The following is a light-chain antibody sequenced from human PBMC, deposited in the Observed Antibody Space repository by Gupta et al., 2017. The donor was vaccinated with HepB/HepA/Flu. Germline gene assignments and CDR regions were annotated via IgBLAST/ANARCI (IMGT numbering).Light chain of an antibody. J-gene: IGKJ5*01. V-gene: IGKV3-11*01. CDR1: QSVSSY. CDR2: DTS. Sequence: EVVSTQAPATLSLSPGERATLSCRASQSVSSYLAWYQQKPGQAPRLLMFDTSNRATAIPARFSGSGSGTDFTLTISRLEPEDFAVYYCQQRGSWPITFGQGTRLEIK. CDR3: QQRGSWPIT.